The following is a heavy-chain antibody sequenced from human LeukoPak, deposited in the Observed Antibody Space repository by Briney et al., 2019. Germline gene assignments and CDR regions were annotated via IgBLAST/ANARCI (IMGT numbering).Heavy chain of an antibody. J-gene: IGHJ4*02. CDR1: GGSFSGYY. Sequence: TSETLSLTCAVYGGSFSGYYWSWIRQPAGKGLEWIGHIHTSGSTNYNPSLKSRVTISVDTSKNQLSLKLSSVTAADTAVYYCARDTIGIGLRLGEYSDYWDQGILVTVSS. D-gene: IGHD3-16*01. V-gene: IGHV4-4*07. CDR2: IHTSGST. CDR3: ARDTIGIGLRLGEYSDY.